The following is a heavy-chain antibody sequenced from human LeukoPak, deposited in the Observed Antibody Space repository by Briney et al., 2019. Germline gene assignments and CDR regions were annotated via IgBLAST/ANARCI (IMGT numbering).Heavy chain of an antibody. D-gene: IGHD3-10*01. J-gene: IGHJ2*01. CDR1: GFTFSSSW. CDR2: INSDGSSA. CDR3: ARVLWFGELLTSWYFDL. V-gene: IGHV3-74*01. Sequence: PGGSLRLSCAASGFTFSSSWMHWVRQAPGKGLVWVSRINSDGSSANYAESVKGRFTISRDNAKNTLYLQLNSLRAEDTAVYYCARVLWFGELLTSWYFDLWGRGTLVTVSS.